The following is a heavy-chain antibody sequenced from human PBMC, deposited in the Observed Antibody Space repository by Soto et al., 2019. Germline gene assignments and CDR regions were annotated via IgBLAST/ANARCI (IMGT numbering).Heavy chain of an antibody. CDR3: AREGVSSSWYYYYAMDV. J-gene: IGHJ6*02. Sequence: PSETLSLTCAVYGGSFSGYYWSWIRQPPGKGLEWIGEINHSGSTNYNPSLKSRVTISVDTSKNQFSLKLSSVTAADTAVYYCAREGVSSSWYYYYAMDVWGQGTLVTVS. CDR2: INHSGST. D-gene: IGHD6-13*01. V-gene: IGHV4-34*01. CDR1: GGSFSGYY.